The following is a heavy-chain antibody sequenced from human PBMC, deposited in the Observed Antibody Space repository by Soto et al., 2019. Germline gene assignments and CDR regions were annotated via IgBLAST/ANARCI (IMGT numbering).Heavy chain of an antibody. V-gene: IGHV1-18*01. CDR2: ISAYNGNT. CDR3: ARDPGYCSGGSCYSDAFDI. J-gene: IGHJ3*02. D-gene: IGHD2-15*01. CDR1: GYTFTSYG. Sequence: ASVKVSCKASGYTFTSYGISWVRQAPGQGLEWMGWISAYNGNTNYAQKLQGRVTMTTDTSTSTAYMELRNLRSDDTAVYYCARDPGYCSGGSCYSDAFDIWGQGTMVTVSS.